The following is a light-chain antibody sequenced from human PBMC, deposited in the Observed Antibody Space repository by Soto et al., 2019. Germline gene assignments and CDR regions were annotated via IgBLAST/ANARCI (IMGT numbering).Light chain of an antibody. CDR2: GAA. Sequence: IELMQSPGTLPLSPGXXAXXSCRAXXSLSSAYLAWYQQXXXXAXXXXFYGAATRAPGIPVRFSGSGSGTELTLTITSLQSEDFAVYYCQEYNDWRPITFGGGTKVDIK. J-gene: IGKJ4*01. CDR1: XSLSSAY. V-gene: IGKV3-15*01. CDR3: QEYNDWRPIT.